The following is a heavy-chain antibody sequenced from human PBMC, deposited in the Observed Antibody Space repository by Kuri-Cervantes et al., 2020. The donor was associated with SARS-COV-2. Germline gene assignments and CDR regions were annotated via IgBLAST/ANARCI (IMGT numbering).Heavy chain of an antibody. CDR3: AREKRGYYYYYYMAV. V-gene: IGHV4-39*07. CDR1: GGSISSSSYY. J-gene: IGHJ6*03. Sequence: SETLSLTCTVAGGSISSSSYYWGWIRKPPGKGLEWIGSIYYSGSTYYNPSLKSRVTISVDTSKNQFSLKLSSVTAADTAVYYCAREKRGYYYYYYMAVWGKGTTVTVSS. CDR2: IYYSGST.